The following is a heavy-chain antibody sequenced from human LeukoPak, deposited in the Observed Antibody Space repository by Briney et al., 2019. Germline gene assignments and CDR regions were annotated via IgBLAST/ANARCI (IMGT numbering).Heavy chain of an antibody. CDR3: ARCCCSSTSCYTSYFDY. Sequence: GGSLRLSCAASGFTFSSYSMNWVRQAPGKGLEWVSSISSSSSYIYYADSVKGRFTISRDNAKNSLYLQMNSLRAEDTAVYYCARCCCSSTSCYTSYFDYWGQGTLVTVSS. V-gene: IGHV3-21*01. CDR2: ISSSSSYI. J-gene: IGHJ4*02. CDR1: GFTFSSYS. D-gene: IGHD2-2*02.